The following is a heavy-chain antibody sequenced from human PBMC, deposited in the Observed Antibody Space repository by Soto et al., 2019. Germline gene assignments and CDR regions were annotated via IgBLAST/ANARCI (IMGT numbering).Heavy chain of an antibody. Sequence: GGSLRLSCAASGFTFSDYYMSWIRQAPGKGLEWVSYISSSGSTIYYADSVKGRFTISRDNAKNSLYLQMNSLRAEDTAVYYCARARCSGGSCYSDMGDAFDIWGQGTMVTVSS. V-gene: IGHV3-11*01. D-gene: IGHD2-15*01. J-gene: IGHJ3*02. CDR2: ISSSGSTI. CDR3: ARARCSGGSCYSDMGDAFDI. CDR1: GFTFSDYY.